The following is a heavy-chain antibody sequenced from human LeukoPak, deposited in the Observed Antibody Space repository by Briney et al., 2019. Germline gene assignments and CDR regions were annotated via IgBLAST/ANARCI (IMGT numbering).Heavy chain of an antibody. D-gene: IGHD3-10*01. V-gene: IGHV4-4*07. CDR1: GASMSSFF. Sequence: ASETLSLTCTVSGASMSSFFYSWIRQSAGKGLEWIGRFYTSGSSNYNPSLGSRVTMSIDTSKSQFYLNLSFVTAADTAVYYCARAYMIGWFGSSSFDPWGQGTLVTVSS. CDR2: FYTSGSS. CDR3: ARAYMIGWFGSSSFDP. J-gene: IGHJ5*02.